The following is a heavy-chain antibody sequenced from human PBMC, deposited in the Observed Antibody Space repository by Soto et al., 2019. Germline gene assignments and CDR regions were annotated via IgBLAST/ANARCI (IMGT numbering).Heavy chain of an antibody. D-gene: IGHD5-12*01. CDR3: AKDFGDLVATNLPYFDY. J-gene: IGHJ4*02. V-gene: IGHV3-11*01. Sequence: GGSLRLSCAASGFTFSDYYMNWIRQAPGKGLEWVSYISSSGSNIYYADSVKGRFTISRDNAKNSLYLQMNSLRAEDTAVYYCAKDFGDLVATNLPYFDYWGQGTMVTVSS. CDR1: GFTFSDYY. CDR2: ISSSGSNI.